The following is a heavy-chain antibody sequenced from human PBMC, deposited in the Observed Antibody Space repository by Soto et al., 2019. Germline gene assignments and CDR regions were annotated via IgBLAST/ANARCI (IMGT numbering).Heavy chain of an antibody. D-gene: IGHD5-12*01. J-gene: IGHJ4*02. CDR2: IYYSGST. CDR3: ARSSFPSEIHSGYDFDY. V-gene: IGHV4-39*01. CDR1: GGSISSSSYY. Sequence: QLQLQESGPGLVKPSETLSLTCTVSGGSISSSSYYWGWIRQPPGKGLEWIGSIYYSGSTYYNPSLKSRVTISVDTPKNQFSLKLSSVTAADTAVYYCARSSFPSEIHSGYDFDYWGQGTLVTVSS.